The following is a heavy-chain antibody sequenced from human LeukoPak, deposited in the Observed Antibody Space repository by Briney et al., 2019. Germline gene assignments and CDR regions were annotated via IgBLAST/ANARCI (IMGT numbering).Heavy chain of an antibody. CDR2: IKQDGSEK. CDR1: GFTFSSYW. CDR3: ARVKPVAATRVVFYFDY. D-gene: IGHD2-15*01. V-gene: IGHV3-7*04. J-gene: IGHJ4*02. Sequence: PGGSLRLSCAASGFTFSSYWMSWVRQAPGKGLEWVANIKQDGSEKYYVDSVKGRSTISRDNAKNSLYLQMNSLRAEDTAVYYCARVKPVAATRVVFYFDYWGQGTLVTVSS.